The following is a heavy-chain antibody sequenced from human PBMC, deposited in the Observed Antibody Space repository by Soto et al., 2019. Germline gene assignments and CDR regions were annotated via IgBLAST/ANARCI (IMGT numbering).Heavy chain of an antibody. CDR1: GGTFSSYA. CDR2: IIPSFNKV. V-gene: IGHV1-69*04. D-gene: IGHD3-3*01. CDR3: ARSTIFGVIIGPMDV. Sequence: GASVKVSCKASGGTFSSYAVTWVRHAPGQGLEWMATIIPSFNKVNYAQKFQDRVTIIADKSTSIAYMELSSLRSEDTALYYCARSTIFGVIIGPMDVWGQGTTVTVSS. J-gene: IGHJ6*02.